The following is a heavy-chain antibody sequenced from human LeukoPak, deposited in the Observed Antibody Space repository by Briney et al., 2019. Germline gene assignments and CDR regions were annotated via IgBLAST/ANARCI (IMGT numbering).Heavy chain of an antibody. D-gene: IGHD2-2*02. V-gene: IGHV4-4*07. CDR2: SYTTGST. CDR1: GGSIGPYY. Sequence: PSETLSLTCTVSGGSIGPYYWSWLRQPAGKALEWIGRSYTTGSTNYNPSLKSRVTMSLDTSKNQFSLKLSSVTAADTAVYYCARLYCSSTSCYIGGDGDYWGQGTLVTVSS. J-gene: IGHJ4*02. CDR3: ARLYCSSTSCYIGGDGDY.